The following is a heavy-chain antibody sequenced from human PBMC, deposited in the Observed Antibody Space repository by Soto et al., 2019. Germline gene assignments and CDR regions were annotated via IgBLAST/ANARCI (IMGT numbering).Heavy chain of an antibody. J-gene: IGHJ5*02. V-gene: IGHV2-70*04. D-gene: IGHD1-1*01. CDR1: GFSLSTSGMR. CDR3: AKTGTDGAWFDP. Sequence: SGPTLVNPTQTLTLTSTFSGFSLSTSGMRVSWIRQPPGKALEWLARIDWDDDKYYRTSLKSRLTISKDTSKNQVVLTMTNMDPVDTATYYCAKTGTDGAWFDPWGQGTLVTVSS. CDR2: IDWDDDK.